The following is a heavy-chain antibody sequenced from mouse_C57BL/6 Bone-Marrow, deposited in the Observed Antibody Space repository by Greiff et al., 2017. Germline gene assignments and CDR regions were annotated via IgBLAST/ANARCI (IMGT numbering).Heavy chain of an antibody. V-gene: IGHV5-6*01. CDR2: ISSGGSYT. J-gene: IGHJ2*01. CDR3: ARHDAGDYFDY. Sequence: EVKVVESGGDLVKPGGSLKLSCAASGFTFSSYGMSWVRQTPDERLEWVATISSGGSYTYYPDSVKGRFTISRDNAKNTLYLQMSSLKSEDTAMYYCARHDAGDYFDYWGQGTTLTVSS. CDR1: GFTFSSYG.